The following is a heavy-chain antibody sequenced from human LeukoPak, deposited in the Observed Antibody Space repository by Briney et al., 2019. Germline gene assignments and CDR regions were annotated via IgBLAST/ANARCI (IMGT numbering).Heavy chain of an antibody. CDR2: IYYSGST. J-gene: IGHJ6*02. Sequence: SETLSLTCTVSGGPISRYYWSWIRQPPGKGLEWIGYIYYSGSTNYNPSLKSRATISVDTSKNQFSLKLSSVTAADTAVYYCARHGPVYYYYGMDVWGQGTTVTVSS. V-gene: IGHV4-59*08. CDR1: GGPISRYY. D-gene: IGHD3/OR15-3a*01. CDR3: ARHGPVYYYYGMDV.